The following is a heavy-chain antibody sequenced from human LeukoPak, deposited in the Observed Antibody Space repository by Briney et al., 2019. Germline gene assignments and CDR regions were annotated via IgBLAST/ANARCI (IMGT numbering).Heavy chain of an antibody. CDR1: GGSISSYY. D-gene: IGHD4-17*01. Sequence: SDTLSLTCTVSGGSISSYYWSWIRHPPGKGLEWIVYIYYSGSTNYNPSLKRQVTISVDTSKNQLSLKLSSVPAAATAVYYCARDLGYGDGWAWAGWGKGTMVTVS. CDR3: ARDLGYGDGWAWAG. J-gene: IGHJ4*02. V-gene: IGHV4-59*01. CDR2: IYYSGST.